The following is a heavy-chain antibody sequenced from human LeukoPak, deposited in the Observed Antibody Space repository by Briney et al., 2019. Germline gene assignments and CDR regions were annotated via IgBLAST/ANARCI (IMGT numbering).Heavy chain of an antibody. CDR3: ARDPADYGDSHSHWFDP. CDR2: IYYSGST. J-gene: IGHJ5*02. Sequence: PSETLSLTCTVSGGSISSYYWSWIRQPPGKGLEWIGYIYYSGSTNYNPSLKSQVTISVDTSMNQFSLKLSSVTAADTAVYYCARDPADYGDSHSHWFDPWGQGTLVTVSS. V-gene: IGHV4-59*01. CDR1: GGSISSYY. D-gene: IGHD4-17*01.